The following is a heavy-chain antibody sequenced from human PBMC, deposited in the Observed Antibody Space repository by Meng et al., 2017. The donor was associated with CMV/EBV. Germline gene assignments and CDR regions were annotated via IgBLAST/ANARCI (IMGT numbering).Heavy chain of an antibody. CDR3: ARGGLYYYDSSGHFDY. D-gene: IGHD3-22*01. CDR1: RGSISSSY. CDR2: IYTSGST. Sequence: VRWPEAGPRLVKPSGTLSLPCTVSRGSISSSYWSWIRQPAGKGLEWIGRIYTSGSTNYNPSLKSRVTMSVDTSKNQFSLKLSSVTAADTAVYYCARGGLYYYDSSGHFDYWGQGTLVTVSS. V-gene: IGHV4-4*07. J-gene: IGHJ4*02.